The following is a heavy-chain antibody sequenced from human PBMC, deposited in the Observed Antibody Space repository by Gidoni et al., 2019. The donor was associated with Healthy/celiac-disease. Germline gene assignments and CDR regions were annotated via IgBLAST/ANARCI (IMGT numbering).Heavy chain of an antibody. CDR2: ISYDGSNK. Sequence: QVQLVESGGGVVQPGRSLSLSCAAAGFTFSSYGMHWVRQAPGKGLEWVAVISYDGSNKYYADSVKGRFTISRDNSKNTLYLQMNSLRAEDTAVYYCAAWGRIAAAGNDYWGQGTLVTVSS. CDR1: GFTFSSYG. J-gene: IGHJ4*02. D-gene: IGHD6-13*01. CDR3: AAWGRIAAAGNDY. V-gene: IGHV3-30*03.